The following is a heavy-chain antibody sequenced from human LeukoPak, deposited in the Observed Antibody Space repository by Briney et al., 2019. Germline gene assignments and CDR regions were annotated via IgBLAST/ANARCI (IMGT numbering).Heavy chain of an antibody. J-gene: IGHJ5*02. CDR3: ARVGYDSSGYYTKDNWFDP. D-gene: IGHD3-22*01. CDR2: INHNGNVN. Sequence: GGSLRLSCAASGFTFSSYWMNWARQAPGKGLEWVASINHNGNVNYYVDSVKGRFTISRDNAKNSLYLQMNSLRAEDTAVYYCARVGYDSSGYYTKDNWFDPWGQGTLVTVSS. V-gene: IGHV3-7*01. CDR1: GFTFSSYW.